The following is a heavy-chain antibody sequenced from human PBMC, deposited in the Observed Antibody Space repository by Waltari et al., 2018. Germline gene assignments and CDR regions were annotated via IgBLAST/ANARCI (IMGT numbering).Heavy chain of an antibody. CDR1: GGSFSGYY. J-gene: IGHJ6*03. V-gene: IGHV4-34*01. D-gene: IGHD2-2*01. CDR3: ARRGVCSSTSCQKRDYYYYMDV. Sequence: QVQLQQWGAGLLKPSETLSLTCAVYGGSFSGYYWSWIRQPPGKGLEWIGEINHSGSTNYNPSLKSRVTISVDTSKNQFSLKLSSVTAADTAVYYCARRGVCSSTSCQKRDYYYYMDVWGKGTTVTISS. CDR2: INHSGST.